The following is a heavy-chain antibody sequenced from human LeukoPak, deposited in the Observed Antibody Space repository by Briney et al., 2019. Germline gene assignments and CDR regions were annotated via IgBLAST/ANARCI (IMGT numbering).Heavy chain of an antibody. Sequence: SETLSLTCSVSGYSSSSGYYWGWIRQSPGKGLEWIGSIYYSGSTYYNPSLKSRVTISVDTSKNQFSLKLSSVTAADTAVYYCARVKLSSGWFGEMGAFDIWGQGTMVTVSS. D-gene: IGHD3-10*01. CDR3: ARVKLSSGWFGEMGAFDI. J-gene: IGHJ3*02. CDR2: IYYSGST. CDR1: GYSSSSGYY. V-gene: IGHV4-38-2*02.